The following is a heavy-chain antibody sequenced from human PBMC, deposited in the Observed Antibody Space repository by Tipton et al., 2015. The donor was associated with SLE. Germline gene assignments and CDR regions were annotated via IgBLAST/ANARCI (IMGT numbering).Heavy chain of an antibody. D-gene: IGHD6-6*01. CDR3: ARGRGSSSSGHY. Sequence: LSCAVYGGSFSGYYWSWIRQPPGKGLEWIGEINHSGSTSYNPSLKSRVTISVDTSKNQFSLKLSSVTAADTAVYYCARGRGSSSSGHYWGQGTLVTVSS. CDR1: GGSFSGYY. CDR2: INHSGST. J-gene: IGHJ4*02. V-gene: IGHV4-34*01.